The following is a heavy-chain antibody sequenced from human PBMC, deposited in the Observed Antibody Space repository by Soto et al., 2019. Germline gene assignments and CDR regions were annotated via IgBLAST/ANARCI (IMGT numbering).Heavy chain of an antibody. CDR2: ISSSSSYT. Sequence: PGGSLRLSCAASGFTFSDYYMSWIRQAPGKGLEWVSYISSSSSYTNYADSVKGRFTISRDNAKNSLYLQMNSLRAEDTAVYYCARGYYDILTGYYRDDYWGQGTLVTVSS. V-gene: IGHV3-11*05. CDR1: GFTFSDYY. CDR3: ARGYYDILTGYYRDDY. D-gene: IGHD3-9*01. J-gene: IGHJ4*02.